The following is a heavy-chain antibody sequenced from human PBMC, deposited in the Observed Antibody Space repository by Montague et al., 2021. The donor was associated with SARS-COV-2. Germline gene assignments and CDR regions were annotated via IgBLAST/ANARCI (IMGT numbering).Heavy chain of an antibody. V-gene: IGHV4-31*03. CDR3: ARNRGWGSRGAGYIDL. D-gene: IGHD7-27*01. CDR1: GGSISGDNCY. Sequence: TLSLTCTVFGGSISGDNCYWTWIRQHPGKGLEWIAYIYYTGSTYYNPSLQSRLRTSLDTSKNQFSLTLTSVTAADTAIYYCARNRGWGSRGAGYIDLWGRGTLVTVSS. J-gene: IGHJ2*01. CDR2: IYYTGST.